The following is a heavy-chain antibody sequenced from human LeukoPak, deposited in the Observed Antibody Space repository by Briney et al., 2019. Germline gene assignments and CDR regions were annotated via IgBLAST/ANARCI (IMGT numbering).Heavy chain of an antibody. V-gene: IGHV4-34*01. CDR1: GGSFSGYY. D-gene: IGHD1-26*01. CDR3: ARGAWEYYFDC. CDR2: IFRLGST. J-gene: IGHJ4*02. Sequence: PSETLSLTCAVYGGSFSGYYWSWIRQPPGKGLEWIGEIFRLGSTNYNPSLKSRVTISLDKSKNHFSLRLNSVTAADTAMYYCARGAWEYYFDCWGLGTLVTVSS.